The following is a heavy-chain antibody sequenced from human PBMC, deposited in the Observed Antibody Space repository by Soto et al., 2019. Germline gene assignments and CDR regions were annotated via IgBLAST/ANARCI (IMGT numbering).Heavy chain of an antibody. D-gene: IGHD2-15*01. CDR3: ARSQGVVPTQAFDP. V-gene: IGHV4-4*02. CDR1: GGSISSINW. Sequence: QVYLQESGPGLVKPSGTLSLTCGVSGGSISSINWWSWVRQTPGKGLEWIGDIYHNGRSNYNPSLKSRVTRSIDKSKNQFFLKLTTVTAADTAVYYCARSQGVVPTQAFDPWGQGTLVIVSS. CDR2: IYHNGRS. J-gene: IGHJ5*02.